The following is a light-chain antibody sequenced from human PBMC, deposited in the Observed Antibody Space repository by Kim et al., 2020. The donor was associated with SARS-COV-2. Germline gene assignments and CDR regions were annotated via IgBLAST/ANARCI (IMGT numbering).Light chain of an antibody. CDR3: QQYDSFPIT. V-gene: IGKV1D-16*01. CDR2: AAS. CDR1: QGISSR. Sequence: VSVGDRVTIICRASQGISSRLAWCLQKPAKAPKSLIYAASSLRSGVPSRFRGSGSGTDFTLTITGLQPEDFGTYYCQQYDSFPITFGQGTRLGIK. J-gene: IGKJ5*01.